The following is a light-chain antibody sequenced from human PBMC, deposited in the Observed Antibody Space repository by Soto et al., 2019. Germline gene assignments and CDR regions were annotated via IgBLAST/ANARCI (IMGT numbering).Light chain of an antibody. CDR1: SNDVGGYNY. V-gene: IGLV2-14*01. J-gene: IGLJ2*01. CDR2: EVT. Sequence: QSVLTQPASVSGSPGQSITVSCAGTSNDVGGYNYVSWYQQYPGKAPKLIIYEVTNRPSGVSNRFSGARSGNTASLTISGLQTEDEADYYCSSYTSSSTVVFGGGTKSPS. CDR3: SSYTSSSTVV.